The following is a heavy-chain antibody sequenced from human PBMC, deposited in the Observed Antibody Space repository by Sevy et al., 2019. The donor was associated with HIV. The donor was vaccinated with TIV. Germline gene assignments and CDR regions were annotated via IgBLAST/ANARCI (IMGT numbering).Heavy chain of an antibody. CDR1: GFTFSSYG. CDR3: ARERRYYGSGSYSQPLYYFDY. Sequence: GGSLRLSCAASGFTFSSYGMHWVRQAPGKGLEWVAVIWYDGSNKYYADFVKGRFTISRDNSKKTRDLQRNSLRAEETAVYYCARERRYYGSGSYSQPLYYFDYWGQGTLVTVSS. J-gene: IGHJ4*02. V-gene: IGHV3-33*01. CDR2: IWYDGSNK. D-gene: IGHD3-10*01.